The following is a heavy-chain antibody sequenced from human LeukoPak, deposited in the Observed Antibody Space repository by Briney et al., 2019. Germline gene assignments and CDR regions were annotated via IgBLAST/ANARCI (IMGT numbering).Heavy chain of an antibody. J-gene: IGHJ4*02. CDR2: IYPGDSDT. D-gene: IGHD2-2*01. CDR3: ARRYCSSTSCYYVDY. V-gene: IGHV5-51*01. Sequence: GESLKISCKGSGYSFTSYWIGWVRQMPGKGLEWMGIIYPGDSDTRYSPSFQGQDTISADKSISTAYLQWSSLKASDTAMYYCARRYCSSTSCYYVDYWGQGTLVTVSS. CDR1: GYSFTSYW.